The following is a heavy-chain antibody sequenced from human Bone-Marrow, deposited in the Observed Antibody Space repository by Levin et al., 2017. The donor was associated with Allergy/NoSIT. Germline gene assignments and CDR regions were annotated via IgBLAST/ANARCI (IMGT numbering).Heavy chain of an antibody. CDR3: ARDCRGSSSGVCYAGGYDYYMDV. D-gene: IGHD2-21*01. J-gene: IGHJ6*03. V-gene: IGHV3-21*01. CDR2: ISSSSRFI. Sequence: LSLTCAASGFAFSSYSMNWVRQAPGKGLEWVSSISSSSRFIYSADSVKGRFTISRDNAKNSLYLQMNSLRAEDTAVYYCARDCRGSSSGVCYAGGYDYYMDVWGKGTTVTVSS. CDR1: GFAFSSYS.